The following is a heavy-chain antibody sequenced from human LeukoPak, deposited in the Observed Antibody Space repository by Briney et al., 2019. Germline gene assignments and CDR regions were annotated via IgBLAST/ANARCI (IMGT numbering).Heavy chain of an antibody. J-gene: IGHJ4*02. D-gene: IGHD3-9*01. CDR3: ARVRYFDWLTKYYFDY. CDR2: INWNGGST. V-gene: IGHV3-20*04. CDR1: GFTFDDYG. Sequence: GGSLRLSCAASGFTFDDYGMSWVRQAPGKGLEWVSGINWNGGSTGYADSVKGRFTISRDNAKNSLYLQMNSLRAEDTAVYYCARVRYFDWLTKYYFDYWGQGTLVTVSS.